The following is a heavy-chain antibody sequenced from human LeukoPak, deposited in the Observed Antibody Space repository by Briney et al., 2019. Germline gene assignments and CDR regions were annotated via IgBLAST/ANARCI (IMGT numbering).Heavy chain of an antibody. V-gene: IGHV4-59*01. CDR3: ARKEWVPYCFDY. CDR2: ISYSGTT. CDR1: GDSISSYY. J-gene: IGHJ4*02. Sequence: PSETLSLTCTVSGDSISSYYWSWIRQPPGKGLEWIGYISYSGTTNYNPSLKSRVTISVDMSKNQFSLKLTSVTAADTAVYHCARKEWVPYCFDYWGQGTLVTVSS. D-gene: IGHD3-3*01.